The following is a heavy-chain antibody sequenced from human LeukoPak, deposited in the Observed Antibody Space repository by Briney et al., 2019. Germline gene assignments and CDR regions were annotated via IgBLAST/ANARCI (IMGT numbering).Heavy chain of an antibody. J-gene: IGHJ4*02. Sequence: ASVKVSCKASGYTFSNYGICWVRQAPGQGLEWMGWISAYNGNTNYAQKLQGRVTMTTDTSTSTAYMELRSLRSDDTAVYYCARFSLIAVAGWSLDYWGQGTLVTVSS. CDR3: ARFSLIAVAGWSLDY. D-gene: IGHD6-19*01. CDR1: GYTFSNYG. V-gene: IGHV1-18*01. CDR2: ISAYNGNT.